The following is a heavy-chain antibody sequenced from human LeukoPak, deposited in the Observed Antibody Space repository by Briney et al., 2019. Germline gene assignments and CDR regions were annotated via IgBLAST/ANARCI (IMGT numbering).Heavy chain of an antibody. V-gene: IGHV4-61*02. CDR3: ARGSYDSSGYPFDY. J-gene: IGHJ4*02. CDR2: IYTSGGT. Sequence: SETLSLTCTVSGGSISSGSYYWSWIRQPAGKGLEWIGRIYTSGGTNYNPSLKSRVTISVDTSKNQFSLKLSSVTAADTAVYYCARGSYDSSGYPFDYWGQGTLVTVSS. CDR1: GGSISSGSYY. D-gene: IGHD3-22*01.